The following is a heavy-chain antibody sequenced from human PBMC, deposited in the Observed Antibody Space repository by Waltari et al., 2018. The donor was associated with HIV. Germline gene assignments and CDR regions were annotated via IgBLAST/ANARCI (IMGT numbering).Heavy chain of an antibody. CDR1: AYTFTGYG. V-gene: IGHV1-18*01. J-gene: IGHJ6*02. CDR3: ARVATTETSQFYGMDV. CDR2: VNTYNGNT. Sequence: VQLVQSGTEVKKPGASVKVYCKASAYTFTGYGIIWVRQAPGQGLEWMGWVNTYNGNTNYAQKFQGRVSMTTDTSTSTAYMELRSLRSDDTAIYFCARVATTETSQFYGMDVWGQGTTVTVSS. D-gene: IGHD2-2*01.